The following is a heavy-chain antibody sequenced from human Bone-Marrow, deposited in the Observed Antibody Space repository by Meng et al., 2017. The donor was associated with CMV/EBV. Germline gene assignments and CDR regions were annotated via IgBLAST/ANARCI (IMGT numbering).Heavy chain of an antibody. CDR3: AKDPSPYSSSWYYFDY. Sequence: SGFTFRSYGMNWVRQAPGKGLEWVAVISYDGSNKYYADSVKGRFTISRDNSKNTLYLQMNSLRAEDTAVYYCAKDPSPYSSSWYYFDYWGQGTLVTVSS. J-gene: IGHJ4*02. V-gene: IGHV3-30*18. CDR1: GFTFRSYG. D-gene: IGHD6-13*01. CDR2: ISYDGSNK.